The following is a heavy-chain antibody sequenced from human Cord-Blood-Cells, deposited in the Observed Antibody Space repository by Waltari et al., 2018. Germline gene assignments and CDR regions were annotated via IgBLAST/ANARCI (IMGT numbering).Heavy chain of an antibody. V-gene: IGHV3-21*01. CDR1: GFTFSSYS. J-gene: IGHJ4*02. Sequence: EVQLVESGGGLVKPGGSLRLSCAASGFTFSSYSMNWVRQAPGKGLEWVSSISSSSYIYYADSVKGRFTISRDNAKNSLYLQMNSLRAEDTAVYYCARDQMYSSFDYWGQGTLVTVSS. CDR2: ISSSSYI. D-gene: IGHD6-13*01. CDR3: ARDQMYSSFDY.